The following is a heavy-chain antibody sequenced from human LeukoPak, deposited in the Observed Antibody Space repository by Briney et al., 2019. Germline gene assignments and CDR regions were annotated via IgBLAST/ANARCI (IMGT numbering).Heavy chain of an antibody. Sequence: SGPTLVNPTQTLTLTCTFSGFSLSTGGMCVSWIRQPPGKALEWLSRIDWDDDKYYSTSLKTRLTISKDTSKNQVVLTMTNMDPVDTATYYCARTYYYDSSGYYFDYWGQGTLVTVSS. V-gene: IGHV2-70*11. J-gene: IGHJ4*02. CDR2: IDWDDDK. D-gene: IGHD3-22*01. CDR1: GFSLSTGGMC. CDR3: ARTYYYDSSGYYFDY.